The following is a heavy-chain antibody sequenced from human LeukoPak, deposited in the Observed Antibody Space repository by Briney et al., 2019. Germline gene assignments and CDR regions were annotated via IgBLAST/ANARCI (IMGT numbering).Heavy chain of an antibody. CDR3: SRDQDSSGYYLDY. V-gene: IGHV4-59*01. CDR2: IYYSGST. D-gene: IGHD3-22*01. CDR1: GGSISSYY. J-gene: IGHJ4*02. Sequence: SETLSLTCTVSGGSISSYYCSWTRQPPGKGLEWIGYIYYSGSTNYNPSLKSRVTISVDASKNQFSLKLSSVTAADTAVYYCSRDQDSSGYYLDYWGQGTLVTVSS.